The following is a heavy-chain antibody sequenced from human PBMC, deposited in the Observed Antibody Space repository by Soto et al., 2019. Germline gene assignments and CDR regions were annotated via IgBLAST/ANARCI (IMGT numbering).Heavy chain of an antibody. CDR1: GGSSSSGGYY. CDR3: ARDPGGGYSYYGMDV. D-gene: IGHD1-1*01. V-gene: IGHV4-31*03. J-gene: IGHJ6*02. CDR2: ISYSGST. Sequence: SETLSLTCTVSGGSSSSGGYYCSWIRQHPGKGLEWIGYISYSGSTYYNPSLKSRVTMSVATSKNQFSLKLSSVTAADTAVYYCARDPGGGYSYYGMDVWGQGPTVTVS.